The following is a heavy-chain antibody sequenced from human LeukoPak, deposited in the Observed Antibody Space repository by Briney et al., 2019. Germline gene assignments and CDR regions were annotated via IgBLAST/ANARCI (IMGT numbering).Heavy chain of an antibody. Sequence: SETLSLTCAVSGVSFSGYYWTWIRQPPGKGLEWIGEINHSGNANYNPSLKSRVTISLDMSENHFSLKLTSVTAADTAVYYCARGQGTVTTHWDQGTLVTVSS. CDR1: GVSFSGYY. J-gene: IGHJ4*02. V-gene: IGHV4-34*01. CDR3: ARGQGTVTTH. D-gene: IGHD4-17*01. CDR2: INHSGNA.